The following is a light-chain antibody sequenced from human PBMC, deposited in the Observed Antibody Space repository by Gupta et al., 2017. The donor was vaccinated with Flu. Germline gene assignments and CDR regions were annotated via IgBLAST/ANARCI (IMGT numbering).Light chain of an antibody. CDR1: QNVNKY. J-gene: IGKJ4*01. V-gene: IGKV3-11*01. CDR2: DAS. CDR3: QQRSNWLT. Sequence: KRATLSCRASQNVNKYLAWYQQKPGQAPRLLMYDASNRATGVPARFSGSGSGTDFTLTISSLDPEDFAVYYCQQRSNWLTFGGGTKVEIK.